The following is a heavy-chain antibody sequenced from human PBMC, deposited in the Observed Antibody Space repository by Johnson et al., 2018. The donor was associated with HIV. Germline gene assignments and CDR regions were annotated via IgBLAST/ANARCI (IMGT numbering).Heavy chain of an antibody. Sequence: VQLVESGGTLVQPGGSLRLSCAASGFPFSTYAMNWVRQAPGKGLEWVSAISGSGGSTYYADSVKGRFTISRDNSKNTLYLQMNSLRAEDTAVYYCAKDRLVGATGDAFDIWGQGTMVTVSS. J-gene: IGHJ3*02. V-gene: IGHV3-23*04. D-gene: IGHD1-26*01. CDR2: ISGSGGST. CDR1: GFPFSTYA. CDR3: AKDRLVGATGDAFDI.